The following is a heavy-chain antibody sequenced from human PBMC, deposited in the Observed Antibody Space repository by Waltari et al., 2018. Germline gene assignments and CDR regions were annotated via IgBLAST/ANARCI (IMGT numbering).Heavy chain of an antibody. CDR1: GYFISSGYY. V-gene: IGHV4-38-2*02. D-gene: IGHD2-21*01. Sequence: QVHLQESGPGLVKASETLSLTCNVPGYFISSGYYWGWIRQPPGKWLEWIGTIYQTGNTYYNPSLKSRVTISVGTSKTQFSLQVRSVTAADTAVYYCARGSVMAHFDYWGQGTLVTVSS. CDR2: IYQTGNT. J-gene: IGHJ4*02. CDR3: ARGSVMAHFDY.